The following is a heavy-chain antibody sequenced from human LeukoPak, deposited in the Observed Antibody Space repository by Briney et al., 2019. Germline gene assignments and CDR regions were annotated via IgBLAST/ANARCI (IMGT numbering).Heavy chain of an antibody. Sequence: ASVKVSCKASGYTFTRYGISWVRQDPGQGLEWMGWISAYNGNTNYAQKLQGRVTMTTDTSTSTAYMELRSLRSDDTAVYYCARGLTGTKGRGYNWFDPWGQGTLVTVSS. D-gene: IGHD1-7*01. J-gene: IGHJ5*02. CDR2: ISAYNGNT. CDR3: ARGLTGTKGRGYNWFDP. V-gene: IGHV1-18*01. CDR1: GYTFTRYG.